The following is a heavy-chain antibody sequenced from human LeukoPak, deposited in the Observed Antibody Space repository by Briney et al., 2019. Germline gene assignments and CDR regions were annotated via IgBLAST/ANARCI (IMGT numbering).Heavy chain of an antibody. CDR3: ARRYCSSTSCQFDP. J-gene: IGHJ5*02. V-gene: IGHV1-2*02. CDR1: GYTFTAYY. CDR2: INPHSGDT. D-gene: IGHD2-2*01. Sequence: ASVKVSCKASGYTFTAYYMHWVRQAPGQGLEYMGWINPHSGDTDYVQKFQGRVTMTRDTSITTAYMELSRLRSDDTAVYYCARRYCSSTSCQFDPWGQGTLVTVSS.